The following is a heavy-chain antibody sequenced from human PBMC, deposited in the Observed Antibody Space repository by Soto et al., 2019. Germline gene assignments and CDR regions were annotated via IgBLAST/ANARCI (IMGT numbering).Heavy chain of an antibody. CDR1: GFTFSSYD. V-gene: IGHV3-13*05. CDR2: IGTAGDP. CDR3: ARDLKWELLLEYYGMDV. D-gene: IGHD1-26*01. J-gene: IGHJ6*02. Sequence: HPGGSLRLSCAASGFTFSSYDMHWVRQATGKGLEWVSAIGTAGDPYYSGSVKGRFTISRENAKNSLYLQMNSLRAEDTAVYYCARDLKWELLLEYYGMDVWGQGTTVTAP.